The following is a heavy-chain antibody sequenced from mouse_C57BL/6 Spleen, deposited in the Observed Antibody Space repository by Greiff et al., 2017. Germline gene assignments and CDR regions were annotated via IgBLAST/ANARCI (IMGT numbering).Heavy chain of an antibody. CDR3: ARSPHYYGSSYVGY. D-gene: IGHD1-1*01. J-gene: IGHJ2*01. Sequence: VQLQQSGPELVKPGASVKISCKASGYAFSSSWVNWVKQRPGKGLEWIGRIYPGDGDTNYNGKFKGKATLTADKSSSTAYMQLSSLTSEDSAVYFCARSPHYYGSSYVGYWGQGTTLTVSS. CDR2: IYPGDGDT. V-gene: IGHV1-82*01. CDR1: GYAFSSSW.